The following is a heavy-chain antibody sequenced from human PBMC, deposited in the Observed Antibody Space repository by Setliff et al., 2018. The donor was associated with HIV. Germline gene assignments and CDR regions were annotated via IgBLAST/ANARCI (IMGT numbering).Heavy chain of an antibody. CDR2: MSYDGNNK. CDR1: GFIFSSYA. D-gene: IGHD1-26*01. Sequence: GGSLRLSCAASGFIFSSYAMHWVRQAPGKGLEWVAVMSYDGNNKYYADSVKARFTISRDNSKNTLFLQMNSLRPEDTAVYYCAKPLTQWGVSPYHYAVDVWGQGTTVTVSS. J-gene: IGHJ6*02. V-gene: IGHV3-30*01. CDR3: AKPLTQWGVSPYHYAVDV.